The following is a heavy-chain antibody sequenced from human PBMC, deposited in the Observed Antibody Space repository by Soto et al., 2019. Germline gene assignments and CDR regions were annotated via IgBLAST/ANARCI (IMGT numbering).Heavy chain of an antibody. V-gene: IGHV1-18*01. D-gene: IGHD6-13*01. J-gene: IGHJ6*02. CDR2: ISAYNGNT. CDR1: GYTLTELS. CDR3: ARDFFKSIAAAGYGMDV. Sequence: QVQLVQSGAEVKKPGASVKVSCKVSGYTLTELSMHWVRQAPGKGLEWMGWISAYNGNTNYAQKLQGRVTMTTDTSTSTAYMELRSLRSDDTAVYYCARDFFKSIAAAGYGMDVWGQGTTVTVSS.